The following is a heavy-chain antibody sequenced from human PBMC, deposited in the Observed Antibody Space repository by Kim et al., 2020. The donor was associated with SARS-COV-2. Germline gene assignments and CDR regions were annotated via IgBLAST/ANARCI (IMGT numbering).Heavy chain of an antibody. V-gene: IGHV4-30-4*01. CDR2: IYYSGST. CDR3: ARGPAAIEGYWFDP. Sequence: SETLSLTCTVSGGSISSGDYYWSWIRQPPGKGLEWIGYIYYSGSTYYNPSLKSRVTISVDTSKNQFSLKLSSVTAADTAVYYCARGPAAIEGYWFDPWGQGTLVTVSS. J-gene: IGHJ5*02. D-gene: IGHD2-2*02. CDR1: GGSISSGDYY.